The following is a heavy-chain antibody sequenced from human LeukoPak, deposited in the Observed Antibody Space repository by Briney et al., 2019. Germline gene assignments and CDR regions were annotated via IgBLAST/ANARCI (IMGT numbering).Heavy chain of an antibody. CDR3: ARPYSSGWYGVFHI. J-gene: IGHJ3*02. Sequence: PSETLSLTCTVSGGSISTYYWSWIRQPPGKGLEWIGYIYYSGSTSYNPSLKSRVTISVDTSKNQFSLKLSPVTAADTAVYYCARPYSSGWYGVFHIWGQGTMVTVSS. D-gene: IGHD6-19*01. V-gene: IGHV4-59*08. CDR2: IYYSGST. CDR1: GGSISTYY.